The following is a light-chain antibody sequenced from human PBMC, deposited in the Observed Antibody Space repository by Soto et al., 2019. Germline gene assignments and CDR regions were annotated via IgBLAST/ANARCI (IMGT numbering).Light chain of an antibody. CDR3: NSYGGRNNYV. J-gene: IGLJ1*01. V-gene: IGLV2-8*01. Sequence: QSALTQPPSASGSPGQSVTISCTGTSSDVGNYNYVSWYQQHPGKAPKLIIYEVSYRPSGVPDRFSGSKSGNTASLTGSGLQAEDEADYYCNSYGGRNNYVFGTGTKVTVL. CDR2: EVS. CDR1: SSDVGNYNY.